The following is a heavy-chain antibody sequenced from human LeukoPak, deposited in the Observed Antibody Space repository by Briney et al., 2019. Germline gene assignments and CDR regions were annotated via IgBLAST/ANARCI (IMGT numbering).Heavy chain of an antibody. CDR3: ARHAGGISATGTRPFDY. Sequence: SSETLSLTCTVSGASFSSSTYYWGWIRQPPGKGLEWIGSIYHSGSTYYNPSLKSRVTMSVDTSKNQFSLKLSSVTAADTAVYYCARHAGGISATGTRPFDYWGQGTLVTASS. CDR2: IYHSGST. D-gene: IGHD6-13*01. V-gene: IGHV4-39*01. J-gene: IGHJ4*02. CDR1: GASFSSSTYY.